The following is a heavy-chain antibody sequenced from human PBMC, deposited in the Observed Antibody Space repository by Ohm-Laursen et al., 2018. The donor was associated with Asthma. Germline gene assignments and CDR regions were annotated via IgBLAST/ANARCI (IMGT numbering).Heavy chain of an antibody. CDR1: GASVSSGGHY. CDR2: VFYSGST. CDR3: ARTSSSTTEFDY. V-gene: IGHV4-61*08. D-gene: IGHD6-13*01. Sequence: GTLSLTCTVSGASVSSGGHYWSWIRQPPGKGLEWIGHVFYSGSTLYNPSLMSRVTISVDTSKNQFSLKLSSVTAADTAVYYCARTSSSTTEFDYWGQGTLVTVSS. J-gene: IGHJ4*02.